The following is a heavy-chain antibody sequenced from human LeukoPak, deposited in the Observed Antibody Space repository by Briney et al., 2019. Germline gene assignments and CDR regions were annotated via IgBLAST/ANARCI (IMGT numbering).Heavy chain of an antibody. CDR3: AELGITMIGGV. D-gene: IGHD3-10*02. CDR1: GFTFSRYW. V-gene: IGHV3-7*01. Sequence: PGGSLRLPCAASGFTFSRYWMTWVRQAPGKGLEWVANIKQDGSEKYYVDSVKGRFTISRDNAKNSLYLQMNSLRAEDTAVYYCAELGITMIGGVWGKGTTVTISS. J-gene: IGHJ6*04. CDR2: IKQDGSEK.